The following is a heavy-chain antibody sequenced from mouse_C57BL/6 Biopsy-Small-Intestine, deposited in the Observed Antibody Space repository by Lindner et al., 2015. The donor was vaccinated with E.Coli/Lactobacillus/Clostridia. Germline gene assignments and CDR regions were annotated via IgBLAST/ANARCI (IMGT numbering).Heavy chain of an antibody. CDR1: GFTFSSYG. Sequence: VQLQESGGDLVKPGGSLKLSCAASGFTFSSYGMSWVRQTPDKRLEWVATISGGVSYTYYPDSVKGRFTISRDNAKNTLYLQMSSLKSEDTAMYYCARHEGDYDGVWYFDYWGQGTTLTVSS. D-gene: IGHD2-4*01. V-gene: IGHV5-6*01. J-gene: IGHJ2*01. CDR3: ARHEGDYDGVWYFDY. CDR2: ISGGVSYT.